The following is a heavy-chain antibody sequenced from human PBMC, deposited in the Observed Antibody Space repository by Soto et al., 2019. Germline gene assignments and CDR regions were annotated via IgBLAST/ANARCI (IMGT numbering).Heavy chain of an antibody. CDR1: GYTFTRYA. J-gene: IGHJ6*02. CDR3: ARVERGIAVAYYYGMDV. V-gene: IGHV1-3*01. D-gene: IGHD6-19*01. CDR2: INAGNGNT. Sequence: ASVKVSCKASGYTFTRYAMHWVRQAPGQRLEWMGWINAGNGNTKYSQKFQGRVIITRDTSASTAYMELSSLRSEDTAVYYCARVERGIAVAYYYGMDVWGQGTLVTVSS.